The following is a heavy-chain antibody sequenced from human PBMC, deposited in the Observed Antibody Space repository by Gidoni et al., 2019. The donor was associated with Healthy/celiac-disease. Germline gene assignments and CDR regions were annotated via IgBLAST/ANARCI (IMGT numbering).Heavy chain of an antibody. J-gene: IGHJ4*02. CDR1: GFSLSTSGMC. D-gene: IGHD3-22*01. V-gene: IGHV2-70*15. CDR3: ARAYYYDSSGYYWKD. Sequence: QVTLRESGPALVHPTQTLTLTCTFSGFSLSTSGMCVSWIRQPPGKALEWLARIDWDDDKYYSTSLKTRLTISKDTSKNQVVLTMTNMDPVDTATYYCARAYYYDSSGYYWKDWGQGTLVTVSS. CDR2: IDWDDDK.